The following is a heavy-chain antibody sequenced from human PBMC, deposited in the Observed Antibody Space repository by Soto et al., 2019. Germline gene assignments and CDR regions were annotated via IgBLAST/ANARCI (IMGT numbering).Heavy chain of an antibody. CDR2: IYSGGST. D-gene: IGHD6-6*01. CDR3: ARDRGSSSKGYYGMDV. CDR1: GFTVSSNY. V-gene: IGHV3-53*01. Sequence: EVQLVESGGGLIQPGGSLRLSCAASGFTVSSNYMSWVRQAPGKGLEWVSVIYSGGSTYYADSVKGRFTISRDNSKNTLDLQMNSLRAEDTAVYYCARDRGSSSKGYYGMDVWGQGTTVTVSS. J-gene: IGHJ6*02.